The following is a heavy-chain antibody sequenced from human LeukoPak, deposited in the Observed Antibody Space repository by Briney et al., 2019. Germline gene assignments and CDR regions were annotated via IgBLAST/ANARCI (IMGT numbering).Heavy chain of an antibody. J-gene: IGHJ3*02. D-gene: IGHD1-26*01. CDR2: IKQDGSEK. CDR1: GFTFSSYW. V-gene: IGHV3-7*01. Sequence: PGGSLRLSCAASGFTFSSYWMSWVRQAPGKGLEWVDNIKQDGSEKYYVDSVKGRFTISRDNAKNSLYLQMNSLRAEDTAVYYCARDGWELSHDAFDIWGQGTMVTVSS. CDR3: ARDGWELSHDAFDI.